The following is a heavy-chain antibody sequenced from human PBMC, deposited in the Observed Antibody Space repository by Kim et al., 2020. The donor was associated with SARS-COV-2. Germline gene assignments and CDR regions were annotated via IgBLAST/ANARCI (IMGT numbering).Heavy chain of an antibody. V-gene: IGHV3-9*01. J-gene: IGHJ6*02. CDR3: AKDSYYGSVDNYYYGMDV. CDR1: GFTFGDYA. D-gene: IGHD3-10*01. Sequence: GGSLRLSCAASGFTFGDYAMHWVRQAPGKGLEWVSGISWNSGTIGYADSVKGRFTISRDNANNSLYLQMNSLRAEDTALYYCAKDSYYGSVDNYYYGMDVWGQGTTVTVPS. CDR2: ISWNSGTI.